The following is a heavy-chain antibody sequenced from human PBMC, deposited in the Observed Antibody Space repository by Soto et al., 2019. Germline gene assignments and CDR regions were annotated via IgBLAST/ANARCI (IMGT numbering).Heavy chain of an antibody. D-gene: IGHD3-9*01. CDR1: GGSISSGGYY. V-gene: IGHV4-31*03. CDR3: ARVEVRYDILTGYYFRAFDI. J-gene: IGHJ3*02. CDR2: IYYSGST. Sequence: PSETLSLTCTVSGGSISSGGYYWSWIRQHPGKGLEWIGYIYYSGSTYYNPSLKSRVTISVDTSKNQFSLKLSSVTAADTAVYYCARVEVRYDILTGYYFRAFDIWGQGTMVTVSS.